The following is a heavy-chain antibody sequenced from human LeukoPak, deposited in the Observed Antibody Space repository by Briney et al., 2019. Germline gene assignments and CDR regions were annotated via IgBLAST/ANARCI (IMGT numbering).Heavy chain of an antibody. CDR3: AKGASSGWLLYWFDP. CDR1: GLTLRTYA. J-gene: IGHJ5*02. CDR2: ISGSGANT. Sequence: GGSLSSPGPPLGLTLRTYALPWAGKTQGRGLDGSSGISGSGANTYYADSVKGRFTIFRDNSKNTLYLQMNALRAEDMAVYYCAKGASSGWLLYWFDPWGQGTLVIVSS. V-gene: IGHV3-23*01. D-gene: IGHD6-19*01.